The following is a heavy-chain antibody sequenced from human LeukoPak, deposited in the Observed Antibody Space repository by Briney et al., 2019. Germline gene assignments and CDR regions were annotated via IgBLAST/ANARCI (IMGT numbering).Heavy chain of an antibody. CDR3: ARDGDIVVVVAVNYFDY. CDR1: GFTFSSYS. J-gene: IGHJ4*02. CDR2: ISSSSSYI. Sequence: GGSLRLSCAASGFTFSSYSMSWVRQAPGKGLEWVSSISSSSSYIYYADSVKGRFTISRDNAKNSLYLQMNSLSAEDTAIYYCARDGDIVVVVAVNYFDYWGQGTLVTVSS. D-gene: IGHD2-15*01. V-gene: IGHV3-21*01.